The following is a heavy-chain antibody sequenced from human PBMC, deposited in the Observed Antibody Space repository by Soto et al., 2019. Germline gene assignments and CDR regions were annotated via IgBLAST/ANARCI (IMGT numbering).Heavy chain of an antibody. V-gene: IGHV3-23*01. Sequence: GGSLRLSWAASGFTFSSYAMSWVRQAPGKGLEWVSAVSGSGGSTYYADSVKGRFTISRDNSKNTLYLQMNSLRAEDTAVYYCAKDLSSSSLWDAFDIWGQGTMVTVSS. D-gene: IGHD6-13*01. J-gene: IGHJ3*02. CDR3: AKDLSSSSLWDAFDI. CDR2: VSGSGGST. CDR1: GFTFSSYA.